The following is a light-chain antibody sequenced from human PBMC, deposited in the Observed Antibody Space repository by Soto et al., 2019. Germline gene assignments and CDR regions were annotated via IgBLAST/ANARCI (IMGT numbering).Light chain of an antibody. J-gene: IGKJ3*01. CDR3: QQYGSSPPRVT. Sequence: EIVLTQSPGTLSLSPGERATLSCRASQNVSSSYLAWYQQKPGQAPRLLIYGASSRATGIPDRYSGSGSGTDFTLTISRLEPEDFAVYYCQQYGSSPPRVTFGPGTKVDIK. CDR2: GAS. V-gene: IGKV3-20*01. CDR1: QNVSSSY.